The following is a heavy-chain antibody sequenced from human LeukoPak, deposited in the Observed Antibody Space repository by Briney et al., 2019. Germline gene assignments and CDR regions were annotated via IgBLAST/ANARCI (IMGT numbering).Heavy chain of an antibody. CDR1: EYIVSINY. CDR2: IYSRGDT. CDR3: ARDPYSGSYGNYYYYFMDV. J-gene: IGHJ6*03. D-gene: IGHD1-26*01. Sequence: GGSLRLSCAVSEYIVSINYMTWVRQAPGKGLEWVSLIYSRGDTKYADSVKGRFTISRDNAKNSLYLQMNSLRAEDTAVYYCARDPYSGSYGNYYYYFMDVWGKGTTVTISS. V-gene: IGHV3-66*01.